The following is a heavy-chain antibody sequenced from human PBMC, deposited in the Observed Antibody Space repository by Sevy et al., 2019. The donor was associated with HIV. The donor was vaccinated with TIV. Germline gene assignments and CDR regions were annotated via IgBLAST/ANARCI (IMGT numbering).Heavy chain of an antibody. J-gene: IGHJ3*02. CDR2: ISSSGSTI. CDR1: GFTFSDYY. Sequence: GGSLRLSCAASGFTFSDYYMSWIRQAPGKGLEWVSYISSSGSTIYYADSVKGRFTISRDNAKNSLYLQMNSLRAEDTAVYYCARSELRYFDWLLPTDAFDIWGQRTMVTVSS. D-gene: IGHD3-9*01. V-gene: IGHV3-11*01. CDR3: ARSELRYFDWLLPTDAFDI.